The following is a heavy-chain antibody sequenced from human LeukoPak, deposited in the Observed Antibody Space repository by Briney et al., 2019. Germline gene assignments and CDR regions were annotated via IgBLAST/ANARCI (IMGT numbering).Heavy chain of an antibody. Sequence: ASVTVSCKASGYTFTGYYMHWVRQAPGQGLEWMGWINPNSGGTNYAQKFQGRVTITRDTSISTAYMELSRLKSDDTAVYYCARDSSGGYNWFDPWGQGTLATVSS. D-gene: IGHD4-23*01. CDR3: ARDSSGGYNWFDP. V-gene: IGHV1-2*02. CDR1: GYTFTGYY. J-gene: IGHJ5*02. CDR2: INPNSGGT.